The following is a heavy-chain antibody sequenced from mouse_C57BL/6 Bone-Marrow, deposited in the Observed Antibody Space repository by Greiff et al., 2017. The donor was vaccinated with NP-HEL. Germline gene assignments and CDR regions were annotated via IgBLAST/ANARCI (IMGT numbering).Heavy chain of an antibody. Sequence: EVKLQESGPGLVKPSQSLSLTCSVTGYSITSGYYWNWIRQFPGNKLEWMGYISYDGSNNYNPSLKNRISITRDTSKNQFFLKLNSVTTEDTATYYCARVYYGSKDWYFDVWGTGTTVTVSS. CDR1: GYSITSGYY. CDR2: ISYDGSN. V-gene: IGHV3-6*01. J-gene: IGHJ1*03. D-gene: IGHD1-1*01. CDR3: ARVYYGSKDWYFDV.